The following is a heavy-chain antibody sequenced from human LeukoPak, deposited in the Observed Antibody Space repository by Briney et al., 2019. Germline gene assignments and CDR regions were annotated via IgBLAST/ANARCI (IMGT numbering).Heavy chain of an antibody. V-gene: IGHV3-21*01. CDR2: ISSSSSYI. CDR3: ARVQSYYDSSGYYLASDY. D-gene: IGHD3-22*01. CDR1: GFTFSSYS. Sequence: GGSLRLSCAASGFTFSSYSMNWVRQAPGKGLEWVSSISSSSSYIYHADSVKGRFTISRDNAKNSLYLQMNSLRAEDTAVYYCARVQSYYDSSGYYLASDYWGQGTLVTVSS. J-gene: IGHJ4*02.